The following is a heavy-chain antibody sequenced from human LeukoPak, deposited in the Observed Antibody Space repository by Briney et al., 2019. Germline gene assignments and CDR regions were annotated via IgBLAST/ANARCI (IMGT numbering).Heavy chain of an antibody. CDR1: GISFGASG. V-gene: IGHV3-21*01. D-gene: IGHD6-13*01. CDR3: ARVYSRVGPFDY. CDR2: ISSSSPYI. J-gene: IGHJ4*02. Sequence: PGGSLRLSCAASGISFGASGVHWVRQAPGKGLEWVSSISSSSPYIYYADSVKGRFTISRDNAKNSLYLQMNSLRAEDTAVYYCARVYSRVGPFDYWGQGTLVTVSS.